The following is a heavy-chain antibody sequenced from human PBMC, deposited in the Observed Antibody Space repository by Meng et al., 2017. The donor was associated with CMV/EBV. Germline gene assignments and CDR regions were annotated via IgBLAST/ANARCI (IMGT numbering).Heavy chain of an antibody. CDR1: GFTFSSYW. CDR2: ISSSSSYI. D-gene: IGHD3-3*01. Sequence: GESLKISCAASGFTFSSYWMNWVRQAPGKGLEWVSSISSSSSYIYYADSVKGRFTISRDNAKNSLYLQMNSLRAEDTAVYYCAREVTHYDFWSGYYPDYYYYGMDVWGQGTTVTVSS. V-gene: IGHV3-21*01. CDR3: AREVTHYDFWSGYYPDYYYYGMDV. J-gene: IGHJ6*02.